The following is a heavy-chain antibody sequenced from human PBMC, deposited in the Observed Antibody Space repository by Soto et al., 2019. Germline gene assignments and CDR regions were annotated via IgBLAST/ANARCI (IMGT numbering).Heavy chain of an antibody. CDR2: ISYDGSNK. J-gene: IGHJ5*02. Sequence: GGSLRLSCAASGFTFSSYAMHWVRQAPGKGLEWVAVISYDGSNKYYADSVKGRFTISRDNSKNTLYLQTNSLRAENTAVYYCARDGTPYYDFWSGYYTSGWFDPWGQGTLVTVSS. V-gene: IGHV3-30-3*01. CDR3: ARDGTPYYDFWSGYYTSGWFDP. CDR1: GFTFSSYA. D-gene: IGHD3-3*01.